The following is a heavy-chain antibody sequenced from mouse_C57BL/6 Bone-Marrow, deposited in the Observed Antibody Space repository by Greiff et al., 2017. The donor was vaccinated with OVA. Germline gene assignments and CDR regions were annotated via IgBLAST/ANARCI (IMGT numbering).Heavy chain of an antibody. Sequence: EVKVVESGGGLVQPGGSLKLSCAASGFTFSDYYMYWVRQTPEKRLEWVAYISNGGGSTYYPDTVKGRFTISRDNAKNTLYLQMSRLKSEDTAMYYCARHGDYYGSSYAYYYAMDYWGQGTSVTVSS. CDR2: ISNGGGST. V-gene: IGHV5-12*01. J-gene: IGHJ4*01. CDR3: ARHGDYYGSSYAYYYAMDY. D-gene: IGHD1-1*01. CDR1: GFTFSDYY.